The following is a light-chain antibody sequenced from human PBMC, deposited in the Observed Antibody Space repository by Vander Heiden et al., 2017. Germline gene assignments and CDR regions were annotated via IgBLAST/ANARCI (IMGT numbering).Light chain of an antibody. V-gene: IGKV2-28*01. Sequence: VMTQSSLSLPATPGEPASISCGSSQSLLYSNGNTYVDWYLQKPGQSPQLLIYLVSNRASGVPDRFSGSGSGTDFTLRISRVEAEDVGVYYCMQPLHTPWTFGQGTKVEIK. CDR2: LVS. CDR3: MQPLHTPWT. CDR1: QSLLYSNGNTY. J-gene: IGKJ1*01.